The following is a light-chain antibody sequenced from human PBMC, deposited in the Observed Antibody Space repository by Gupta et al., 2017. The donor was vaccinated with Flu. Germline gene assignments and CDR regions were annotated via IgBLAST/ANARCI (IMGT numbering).Light chain of an antibody. CDR2: GAS. CDR3: QQTHSTPIT. Sequence: DIQMTQSPSFLSASVGDRITITCRASQHINTYLNWYQQRPGNSPKLLIYGASSLQSGVPSRFSGSGSGTXFILTIXSLQAGDFATYYCQQTHSTPITFGXGTKLDIK. CDR1: QHINTY. J-gene: IGKJ2*01. V-gene: IGKV1-39*01.